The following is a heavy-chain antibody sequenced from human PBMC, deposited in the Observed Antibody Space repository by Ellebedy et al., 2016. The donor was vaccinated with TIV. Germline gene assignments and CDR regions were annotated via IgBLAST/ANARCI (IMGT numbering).Heavy chain of an antibody. CDR1: GGSISSSSYY. CDR2: INHSGST. D-gene: IGHD5-12*01. V-gene: IGHV4-39*07. CDR3: ARARDIRSSAVVVPGFDY. Sequence: SETLSLTCTVSGGSISSSSYYWSWIRQPPGKGLEWIGEINHSGSTNYNPSLKSRVTISVDTSKNQFSLKLSSVTAADTAVYYCARARDIRSSAVVVPGFDYWGQGTLVTVSS. J-gene: IGHJ4*02.